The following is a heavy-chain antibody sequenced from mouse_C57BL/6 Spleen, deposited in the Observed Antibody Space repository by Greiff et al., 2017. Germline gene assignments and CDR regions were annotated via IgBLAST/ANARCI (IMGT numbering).Heavy chain of an antibody. CDR2: ISSGGDYI. CDR1: GFTFSSYA. Sequence: EVQRVESGEGLVKPGGSLKLSCAASGFTFSSYAMSWVRQTPEKRLEWVAYISSGGDYIYYADTVKGRFTISRDSARNTLYLQMSSLKSEDTAMYYCTREGYSNYYAMDYWGQGTSVTVSS. J-gene: IGHJ4*01. D-gene: IGHD2-5*01. V-gene: IGHV5-9-1*02. CDR3: TREGYSNYYAMDY.